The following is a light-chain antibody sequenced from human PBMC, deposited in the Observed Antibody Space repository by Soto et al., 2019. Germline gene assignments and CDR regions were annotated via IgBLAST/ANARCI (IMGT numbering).Light chain of an antibody. Sequence: LTQSPSSLSLSPGERATLSCRASQSIISYLAWYQQKPGQAPKLLIYDASSWQTGVPSRFSGSGSGTEFTLTISNLQPADFATYYCQQHHNLPRTFGQGTKVDIK. J-gene: IGKJ1*01. CDR1: QSIISY. CDR2: DAS. V-gene: IGKV3-11*01. CDR3: QQHHNLPRT.